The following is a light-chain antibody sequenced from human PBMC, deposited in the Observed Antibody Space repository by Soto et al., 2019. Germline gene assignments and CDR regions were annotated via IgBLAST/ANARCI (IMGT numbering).Light chain of an antibody. V-gene: IGLV4-60*02. CDR2: LEGSGSY. Sequence: QLVLTQSSSASASLGSSVKLTCTLSSGHSSYIIAWHQQQPGKAPRYLMKLEGSGSYHKGSGVPDRFSGSSTGADRYLTISHLQFEDEADYYCETWDFNPRVFGGGTKLTVL. CDR3: ETWDFNPRV. CDR1: SGHSSYI. J-gene: IGLJ2*01.